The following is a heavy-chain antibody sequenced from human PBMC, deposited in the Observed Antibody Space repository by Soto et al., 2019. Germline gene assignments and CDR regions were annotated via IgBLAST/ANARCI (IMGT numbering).Heavy chain of an antibody. J-gene: IGHJ2*01. CDR3: ARAPSWWYFDL. CDR2: INAGNGKT. Sequence: QVQLVQSGAEEKKPGASVKVSCKASGYTFTSYAMHWVRQAPGQRLEWMGWINAGNGKTTYSQKFQGRVTITRDTSASIAYMELSSLRSQDTAVYYFARAPSWWYFDLWGRGTLVTVSS. CDR1: GYTFTSYA. V-gene: IGHV1-3*05.